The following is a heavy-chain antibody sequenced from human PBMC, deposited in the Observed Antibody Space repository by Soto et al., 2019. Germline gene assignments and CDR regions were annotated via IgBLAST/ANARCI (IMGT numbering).Heavy chain of an antibody. J-gene: IGHJ5*02. V-gene: IGHV1-69*06. D-gene: IGHD3-22*01. Sequence: SVKVSCKASGGTFSSYAISWVRQAPGQGLEWMGGIIPIFGTANYAQKFQGRVTITADKSTSTAYMELSSLRSEDTAVYYCARAYYYDSSGYDWFDPWGQGTLVTVPS. CDR2: IIPIFGTA. CDR1: GGTFSSYA. CDR3: ARAYYYDSSGYDWFDP.